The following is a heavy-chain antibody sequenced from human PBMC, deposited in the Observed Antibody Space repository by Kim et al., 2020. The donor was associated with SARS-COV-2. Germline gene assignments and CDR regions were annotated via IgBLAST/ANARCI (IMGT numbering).Heavy chain of an antibody. D-gene: IGHD5-18*01. J-gene: IGHJ4*02. V-gene: IGHV3-23*01. CDR3: AAMPGRQLWLGY. Sequence: YGESVKGPFTISRDHAKTTLYLQLTLLRAEDTAVYYCAAMPGRQLWLGYWGQGTLVTVSS.